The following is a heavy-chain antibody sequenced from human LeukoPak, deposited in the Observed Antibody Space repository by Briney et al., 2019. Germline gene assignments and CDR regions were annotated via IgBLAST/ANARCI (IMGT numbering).Heavy chain of an antibody. Sequence: GGSLRLSCEAPGFSFSSYNMDWVRQTPGKGLEWISSITTSSTYTFYADSVKGRFTISRDNARNSLYLQMNSLRAEDTAVYYCAKDPGYGSGRTSAFDYWGQGTLVTVSS. D-gene: IGHD3-10*01. CDR3: AKDPGYGSGRTSAFDY. V-gene: IGHV3-21*04. J-gene: IGHJ4*02. CDR1: GFSFSSYN. CDR2: ITTSSTYT.